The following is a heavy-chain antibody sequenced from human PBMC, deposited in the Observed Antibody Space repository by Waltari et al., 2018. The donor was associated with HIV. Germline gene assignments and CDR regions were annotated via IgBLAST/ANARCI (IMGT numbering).Heavy chain of an antibody. V-gene: IGHV4-34*02. CDR1: GEPFNIPS. CDR3: ASGPPAWGNVYGLDWRFDV. Sequence: QVHLQQCGAGLLNHSEPLSLTCGVYGEPFNIPSWNCIRPSTGRGLGWIGEINQSERSTIHRSLKSRVTISMDISKNQFFLRLTSVTAADTGVYSCASGPPAWGNVYGLDWRFDVWGRGISVTVSS. CDR2: INQSERS. J-gene: IGHJ2*01. D-gene: IGHD4-17*01.